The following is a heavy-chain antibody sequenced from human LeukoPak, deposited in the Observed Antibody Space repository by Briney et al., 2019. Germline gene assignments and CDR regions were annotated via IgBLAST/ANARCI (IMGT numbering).Heavy chain of an antibody. D-gene: IGHD5-24*01. CDR3: ARDQFSYFDY. V-gene: IGHV4-59*01. Sequence: ASETLSLTCTVSGGSISSYYWSWIRQPPGKGLEWIGYIYYSGSTNYNPSLKSRVTISVDTSKNQFSLKLSSVIAADTAVYYCARDQFSYFDYWGQGTLVTVSS. J-gene: IGHJ4*02. CDR2: IYYSGST. CDR1: GGSISSYY.